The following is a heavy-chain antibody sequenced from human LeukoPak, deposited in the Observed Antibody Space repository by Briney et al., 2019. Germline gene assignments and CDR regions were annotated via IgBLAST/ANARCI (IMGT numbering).Heavy chain of an antibody. CDR1: GYTLTSYY. D-gene: IGHD3-9*01. CDR3: ARGVTDYDILTGYYH. V-gene: IGHV1-46*01. J-gene: IGHJ4*02. Sequence: ASVKVSCKASGYTLTSYYMHWVRQAPGQGLEWMGIINPSGGSTSYGQKFQGRVTMTRDTSTSTVYMELSSLRSEDTAVYYCARGVTDYDILTGYYHWGQGTLVTVSS. CDR2: INPSGGST.